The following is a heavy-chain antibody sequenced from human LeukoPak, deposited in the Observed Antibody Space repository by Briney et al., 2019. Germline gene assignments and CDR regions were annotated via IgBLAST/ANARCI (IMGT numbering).Heavy chain of an antibody. CDR2: IYYSGTT. V-gene: IGHV4-39*07. CDR1: GGSIRSSSYY. J-gene: IGHJ5*02. Sequence: SETLSLTCTVSGGSIRSSSYYWGWIRQPPGKGLEWIGSIYYSGTTHYSPSLESRVTISVDTSKNQFSLKLASVTAADTAIYYCAKGAGGFSCYNWFDPWGQGTLVTVSS. D-gene: IGHD5-18*01. CDR3: AKGAGGFSCYNWFDP.